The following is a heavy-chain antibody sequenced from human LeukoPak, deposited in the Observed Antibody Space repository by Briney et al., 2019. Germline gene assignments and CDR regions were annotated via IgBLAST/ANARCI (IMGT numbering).Heavy chain of an antibody. CDR3: ARGDPVGYCSGGSCYRVSYFDY. Sequence: PSETLSLTCTVSGGSISRYSWSWIRQPPGTGLEWIGYIYYWGRTHYNPSLKSRVTISVDTSKNQFSLKLSSVTAADTAVYYCARGDPVGYCSGGSCYRVSYFDYWGQGTLVTVSS. V-gene: IGHV4-59*08. J-gene: IGHJ4*02. D-gene: IGHD2-15*01. CDR2: IYYWGRT. CDR1: GGSISRYS.